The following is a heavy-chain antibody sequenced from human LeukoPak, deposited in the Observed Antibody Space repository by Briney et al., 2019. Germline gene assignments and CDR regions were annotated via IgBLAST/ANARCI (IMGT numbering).Heavy chain of an antibody. V-gene: IGHV3-74*01. Sequence: GGSLRLSCAASGFTFSGYWMHWVRQAPGKGLVWFSRINSDGSTTSYADSVKGGFTISRDNAKNTLYLQMNSLRAEDTAVYYCATGNYYDSRGYYTFGHWGQGTLVTVSS. J-gene: IGHJ1*01. CDR3: ATGNYYDSRGYYTFGH. D-gene: IGHD3-22*01. CDR1: GFTFSGYW. CDR2: INSDGSTT.